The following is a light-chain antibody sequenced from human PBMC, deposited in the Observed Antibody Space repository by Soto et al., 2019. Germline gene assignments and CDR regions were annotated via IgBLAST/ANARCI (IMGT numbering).Light chain of an antibody. V-gene: IGLV2-23*01. J-gene: IGLJ1*01. CDR1: SSDVGSYNL. Sequence: QSALTQPASVSGSPGQSITISCTGTSSDVGSYNLVSWYQQHPGKAPKLMIYEGSKRPSGVSNRFSGSKSGNTASLTSSGLQAEDEADYYCCSYAGSSLYVFGTGTKLTVL. CDR2: EGS. CDR3: CSYAGSSLYV.